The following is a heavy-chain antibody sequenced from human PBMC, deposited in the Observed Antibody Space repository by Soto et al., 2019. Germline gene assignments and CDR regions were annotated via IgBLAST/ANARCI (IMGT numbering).Heavy chain of an antibody. V-gene: IGHV3-53*01. CDR3: VRVTGAERH. J-gene: IGHJ4*02. Sequence: GGSLRLFCVVSGFIVSRSHMMWVRQAPGKGLEGVSVIYNHGQINYVDPVKGRFTIARDNSKNTIYLQMNSLKVEDTAVYYCVRVTGAERHWGQGALVTVSS. CDR2: IYNHGQI. CDR1: GFIVSRSH. D-gene: IGHD7-27*01.